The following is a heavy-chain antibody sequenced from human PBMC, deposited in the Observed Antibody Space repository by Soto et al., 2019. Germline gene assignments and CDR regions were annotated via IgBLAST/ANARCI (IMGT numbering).Heavy chain of an antibody. CDR1: GFTFRGFG. CDR2: ITHDGVKK. CDR3: AAELVAYSWNLRGWFAP. J-gene: IGHJ5*02. V-gene: IGHV3-30*03. D-gene: IGHD2-21*01. Sequence: PGGSLRPSGAASGFTFRGFGMHWVRQAPGKGLWRGAGITHDGVKKYYASSVKGRFITSRDNARSSASLDMNSLRPEDTAVYSYAAELVAYSWNLRGWFAPCGQGTQATV.